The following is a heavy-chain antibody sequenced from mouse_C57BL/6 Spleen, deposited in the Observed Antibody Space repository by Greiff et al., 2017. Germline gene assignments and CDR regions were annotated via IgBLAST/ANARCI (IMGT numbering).Heavy chain of an antibody. J-gene: IGHJ3*01. Sequence: VMLVESGPGLVQPSQSLSITCTVSGFSLTSYGVHWVRQSPGKGLEWLGVIWSGGSTDYNAAFISRLSISKDNSKSQVFFKMNSLQADDTAIYYCARGDYDYLFAYWGQGTLVTVSA. CDR2: IWSGGST. D-gene: IGHD2-4*01. V-gene: IGHV2-2*01. CDR1: GFSLTSYG. CDR3: ARGDYDYLFAY.